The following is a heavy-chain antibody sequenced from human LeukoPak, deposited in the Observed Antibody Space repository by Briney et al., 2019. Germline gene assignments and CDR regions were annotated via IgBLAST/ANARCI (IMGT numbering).Heavy chain of an antibody. Sequence: SETPSLTCAVYGGSFSGYYWSWIRQPPGKGLEWIGEINHSGSTNYNPSLKSRVTISVDTSKNQFSLKLSSVTAADTAVYYCRKVAGAGNDAFDIWGQGTMVTVSS. D-gene: IGHD6-19*01. J-gene: IGHJ3*02. CDR3: RKVAGAGNDAFDI. CDR2: INHSGST. V-gene: IGHV4-34*01. CDR1: GGSFSGYY.